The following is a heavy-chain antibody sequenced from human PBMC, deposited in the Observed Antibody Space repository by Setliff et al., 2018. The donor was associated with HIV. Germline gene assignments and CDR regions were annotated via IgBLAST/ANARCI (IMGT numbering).Heavy chain of an antibody. D-gene: IGHD6-25*01. CDR2: INPKSGHT. CDR1: GYTFSNFD. J-gene: IGHJ4*02. Sequence: GASVKVSCKASGYTFSNFDISWVRQATGQGLEWMGWINPKSGHTGYAQKFRGRVTMTRNTSIDTAYMELTSLRSDDTAVYYCARVRLGYNDLTPPRYTHALGYWGQGTLVTVSS. V-gene: IGHV1-8*02. CDR3: ARVRLGYNDLTPPRYTHALGY.